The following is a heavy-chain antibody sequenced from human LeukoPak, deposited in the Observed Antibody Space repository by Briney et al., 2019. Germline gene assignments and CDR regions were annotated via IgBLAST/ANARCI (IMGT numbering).Heavy chain of an antibody. CDR3: ARELQYGYSSSGYYYMDV. Sequence: GASVKVPCKASEGTFSSYAISWVRQAPGQGLEWMGGIIPIFGTANYAQKFQGRVTITADESTSTAYMELSSLRSEDTAVYYYARELQYGYSSSGYYYMDVWGKGTTVTVSS. V-gene: IGHV1-69*01. J-gene: IGHJ6*03. D-gene: IGHD6-13*01. CDR2: IIPIFGTA. CDR1: EGTFSSYA.